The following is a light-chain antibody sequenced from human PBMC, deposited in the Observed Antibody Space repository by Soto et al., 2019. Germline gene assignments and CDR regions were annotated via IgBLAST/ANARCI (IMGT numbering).Light chain of an antibody. CDR3: QQDYNLPRT. CDR2: GAS. V-gene: IGKV3D-7*01. CDR1: QSVSSSY. Sequence: PGERVPLSCRASQSVSSSYLTWYQQKPGQAPRLLIYGASTSATSIPARFSGSGSGTDFTLTISSLQPEDFAVYYCQQDYNLPRTFGQGTKVEIK. J-gene: IGKJ1*01.